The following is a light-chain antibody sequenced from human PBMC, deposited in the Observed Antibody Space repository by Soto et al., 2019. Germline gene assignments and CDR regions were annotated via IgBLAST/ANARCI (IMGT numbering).Light chain of an antibody. CDR2: EVS. CDR3: SSYTSSSTVV. J-gene: IGLJ2*01. V-gene: IGLV2-14*01. CDR1: SSDVGGYNY. Sequence: QSALTQPASVSGSPGQSITFSCTGTSSDVGGYNYVSWYQQHPGKAPKLMIYEVSNRPSGVSNRFSGSKSGNTASLTISGLQAEDEGDYYCSSYTSSSTVVFGGGTKLTVL.